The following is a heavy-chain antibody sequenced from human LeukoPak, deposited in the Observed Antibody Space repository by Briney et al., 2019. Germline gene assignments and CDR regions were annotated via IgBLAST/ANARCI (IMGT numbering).Heavy chain of an antibody. CDR2: ISYDGSNK. CDR1: GFTFSSYA. CDR3: ARDGPAAACFDY. J-gene: IGHJ4*02. V-gene: IGHV3-30*04. Sequence: GRSLRLSCAASGFTFSSYAMHWVRQAPGKGLEWVAVISYDGSNKYYADSVKGRFTISRDNSKSTLYLQMNSLRAEDTAVYYCARDGPAAACFDYWGQGTLVTVSS. D-gene: IGHD6-13*01.